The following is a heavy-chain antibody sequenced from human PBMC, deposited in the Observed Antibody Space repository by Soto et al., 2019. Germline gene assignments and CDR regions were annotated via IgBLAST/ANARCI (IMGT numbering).Heavy chain of an antibody. J-gene: IGHJ6*02. CDR1: GFTFSSYA. D-gene: IGHD3-3*01. V-gene: IGHV3-30-3*01. Sequence: GGSLRLSCAASGFTFSSYAMHWVRQAPGKGLEWVAVISYDGSNKYYADSVKGRFTISRDNSKNTLYLQMNSLRAEDTAVYYCARDDGGYYDFWSGYLYYYYYGMDVWGQGTTVTVSS. CDR2: ISYDGSNK. CDR3: ARDDGGYYDFWSGYLYYYYYGMDV.